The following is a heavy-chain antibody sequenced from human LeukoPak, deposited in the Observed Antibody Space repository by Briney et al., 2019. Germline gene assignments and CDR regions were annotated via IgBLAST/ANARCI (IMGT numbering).Heavy chain of an antibody. CDR2: ISSSSSTI. J-gene: IGHJ1*01. V-gene: IGHV3-48*01. CDR1: GFTFSSYS. CDR3: ATLGPGRFGELYEYFQH. D-gene: IGHD3-10*01. Sequence: GGSLRLSCAASGFTFSSYSMNWVRQAPGKGLEWVSYISSSSSTIYYADSVKGRFTISRDNAKNSLYLQMNSLRAEDTAVYYCATLGPGRFGELYEYFQHWGQGTLVTVSS.